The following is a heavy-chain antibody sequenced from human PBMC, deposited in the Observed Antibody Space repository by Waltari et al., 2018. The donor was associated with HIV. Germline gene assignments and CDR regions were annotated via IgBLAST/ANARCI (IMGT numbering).Heavy chain of an antibody. D-gene: IGHD6-19*01. CDR3: ATCNIGSGWYLKSPIRI. J-gene: IGHJ4*02. Sequence: VQMLESGGDLVQPAGSLRLSCAVSGLTFATSGLGWVRQAPGKGLEWMSAITSSGGRTYYAESVKGRFIISRDNSKKTVTLQLKNLRLGDTAMYYCATCNIGSGWYLKSPIRIWGQGTLVTVS. CDR2: ITSSGGRT. CDR1: GLTFATSG. V-gene: IGHV3-23*01.